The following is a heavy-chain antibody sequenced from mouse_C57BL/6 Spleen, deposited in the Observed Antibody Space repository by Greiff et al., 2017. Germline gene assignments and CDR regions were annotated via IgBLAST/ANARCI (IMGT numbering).Heavy chain of an antibody. Sequence: QVQLQQSGAELVRPGSSVKLSCKASGYTFTSYWMHWVKQRPIQGLEWIGNIDPSDSETHYNQKFKDKATLTVDKSSSTAYMQLSSLTSEDSAVYYCARSGGPHGDGPFAYWGQGTLVTVSA. J-gene: IGHJ3*01. D-gene: IGHD2-3*01. CDR3: ARSGGPHGDGPFAY. CDR1: GYTFTSYW. V-gene: IGHV1-52*01. CDR2: IDPSDSET.